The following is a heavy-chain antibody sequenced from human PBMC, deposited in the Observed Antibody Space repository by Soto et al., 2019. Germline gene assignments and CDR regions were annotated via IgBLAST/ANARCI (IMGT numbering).Heavy chain of an antibody. D-gene: IGHD2-21*02. CDR3: ARDPAIVVVTAAYYGMDV. V-gene: IGHV3-33*01. CDR2: IWYDGSNK. CDR1: GFTFSSYV. J-gene: IGHJ6*02. Sequence: PGGSLRLSCAASGFTFSSYVMHWVRQAPGKGLEWVAVIWYDGSNKYYADSVKGRFTISRDNSKNTLYLQMNSLRAEDTAVYYCARDPAIVVVTAAYYGMDVWGQGTTVTVSS.